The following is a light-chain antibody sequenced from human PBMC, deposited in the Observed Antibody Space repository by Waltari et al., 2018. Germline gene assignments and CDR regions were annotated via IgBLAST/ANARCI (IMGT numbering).Light chain of an antibody. CDR3: QKYVSLPAT. V-gene: IGKV3-20*01. CDR2: DAS. CDR1: QSVSRS. J-gene: IGKJ1*01. Sequence: EIVLTQSSGTLSLSPGERATLSCRASQSVSRSLAWYQQKHGQAPRLLIYDASTRATGIPDRFSGSGSGTDFSLTISRLEPEDFAVYYCQKYVSLPATFGQGTKVEIK.